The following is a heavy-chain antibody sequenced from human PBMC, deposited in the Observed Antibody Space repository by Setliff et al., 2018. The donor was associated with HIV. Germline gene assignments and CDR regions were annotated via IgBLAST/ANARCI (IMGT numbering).Heavy chain of an antibody. CDR3: VRYIGAAAGYIDH. Sequence: PGESLKISRQGSGYSFTRYWIGWVRQMPGKGLEWMGIIFPGDPDTRFSPSFQGQVTISADKSITTAYLDWASLKASDTAMYYCVRYIGAAAGYIDHWGQGTLVTVSS. V-gene: IGHV5-51*01. CDR1: GYSFTRYW. J-gene: IGHJ4*02. CDR2: IFPGDPDT. D-gene: IGHD6-25*01.